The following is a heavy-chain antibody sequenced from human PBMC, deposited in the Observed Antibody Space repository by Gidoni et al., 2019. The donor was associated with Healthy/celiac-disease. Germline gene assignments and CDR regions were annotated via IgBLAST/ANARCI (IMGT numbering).Heavy chain of an antibody. CDR3: ARVTISKNWFDP. J-gene: IGHJ5*02. CDR1: GYTFTGYY. V-gene: IGHV1-2*06. CDR2: NNPNSGGT. D-gene: IGHD3-3*01. Sequence: VPLLQPGAEVKKPAASVNVSCKSSGYTFTGYYMHWVRQAPGQGLEWMGRNNPNSGGTNYAQKFQGRVTMTRDTSISTAYMKLSRLRADDTAVYYCARVTISKNWFDPWGQGTLVTVSS.